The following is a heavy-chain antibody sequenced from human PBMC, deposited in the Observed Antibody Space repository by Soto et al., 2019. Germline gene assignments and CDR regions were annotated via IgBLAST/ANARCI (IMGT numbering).Heavy chain of an antibody. V-gene: IGHV5-51*01. CDR3: ARQSRASTMVRSSQPPRYGMDV. CDR2: IFPIDSDT. J-gene: IGHJ6*02. D-gene: IGHD3-10*01. CDR1: GYTFTRNW. Sequence: GESLKISCKGSGYTFTRNWIGWVRQMPGKGLEWMGIIFPIDSDTRYSPSSQGQVTISADNSISTAYLQWSSLKASDTAMYYCARQSRASTMVRSSQPPRYGMDVWGQGTTVTVSS.